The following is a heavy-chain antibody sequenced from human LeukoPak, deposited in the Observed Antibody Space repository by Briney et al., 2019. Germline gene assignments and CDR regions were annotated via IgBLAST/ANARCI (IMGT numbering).Heavy chain of an antibody. CDR3: ARARGLAGSYLDNWFDP. D-gene: IGHD1-26*01. CDR1: GFSFRRYD. V-gene: IGHV3-30*04. CDR2: TSYDGTSE. Sequence: GSLRLSCAASGFSFRRYDMHWVRQAPGKGLEWVAATSYDGTSELYADFVKGRFSISRDNSRNTLSLQMDTLRPEDTAIYYCARARGLAGSYLDNWFDPWGQGTRVIVSS. J-gene: IGHJ5*02.